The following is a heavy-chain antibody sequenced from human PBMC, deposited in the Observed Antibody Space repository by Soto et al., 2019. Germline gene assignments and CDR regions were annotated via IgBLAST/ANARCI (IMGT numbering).Heavy chain of an antibody. Sequence: QEALVESGGGLVKPGGSLRLSCAASGFTFSDYYMSWIRQSPGKGLEWLSYISGTTSDTNYADSVKGRFRISRDNAKNSLYLQMSSLRAEDTAVYYCARGRHSSTSSSFDPWGQGTLVTVSS. CDR3: ARGRHSSTSSSFDP. D-gene: IGHD6-13*01. V-gene: IGHV3-11*05. CDR1: GFTFSDYY. CDR2: ISGTTSDT. J-gene: IGHJ5*02.